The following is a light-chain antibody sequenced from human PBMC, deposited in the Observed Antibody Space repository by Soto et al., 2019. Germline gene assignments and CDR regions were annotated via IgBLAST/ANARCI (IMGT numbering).Light chain of an antibody. CDR2: EVT. J-gene: IGLJ2*01. V-gene: IGLV2-8*01. CDR3: SSYAGTDIVL. CDR1: SSEVGGYNF. Sequence: QSVLTQPPSASGSPGQSVTISCTGTSSEVGGYNFVSWYQQHPGKAPKLIIYEVTQRPSGVPDRFSGSKSGNTASLAVSGLQGEDEADYYCSSYAGTDIVLFGGGTKLTVL.